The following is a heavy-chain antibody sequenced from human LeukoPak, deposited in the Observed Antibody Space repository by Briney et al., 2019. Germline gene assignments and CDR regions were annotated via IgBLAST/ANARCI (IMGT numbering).Heavy chain of an antibody. V-gene: IGHV4-34*01. Sequence: SETLSLTCGVYGGSLSDFYWSWIRQPPGKGLEWIGEINHSGSPNYNPSLRSRVTILVDTSTNQFSLKLSSVTAADSAVYYCANSWYYYDSSGLPKSDAFDRWGQGTLVTVSS. CDR1: GGSLSDFY. J-gene: IGHJ3*01. D-gene: IGHD3-22*01. CDR2: INHSGSP. CDR3: ANSWYYYDSSGLPKSDAFDR.